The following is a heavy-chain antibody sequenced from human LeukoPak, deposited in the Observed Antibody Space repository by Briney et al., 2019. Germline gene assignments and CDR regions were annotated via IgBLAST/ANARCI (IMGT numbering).Heavy chain of an antibody. Sequence: AGGSLRLSCVGSGFTFRSHAMSWVRQAPEKGLEFVSGIYENGGTTYYADSVKGRFSISRDNSKNTLYLQMNSLRAEDTAVYYCAKSYNGYESKPDYWGQGTLVTVSS. D-gene: IGHD5-12*01. V-gene: IGHV3-23*01. CDR1: GFTFRSHA. J-gene: IGHJ4*02. CDR2: IYENGGTT. CDR3: AKSYNGYESKPDY.